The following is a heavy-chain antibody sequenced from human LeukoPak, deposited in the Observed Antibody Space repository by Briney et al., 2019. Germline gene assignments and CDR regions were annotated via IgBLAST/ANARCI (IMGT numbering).Heavy chain of an antibody. D-gene: IGHD3-3*01. CDR3: ASAYY. CDR1: GFTFDDYA. CDR2: INGDGVGT. J-gene: IGHJ4*02. Sequence: GGSLRLSCAASGFTFDDYAMHWVRQAPGKGLEWISLINGDGVGTYYADSVKGRFTISRDNRKNTLFLQMNSLRGEDTAVYYCASAYYWGQGTLVTVSS. V-gene: IGHV3-43*02.